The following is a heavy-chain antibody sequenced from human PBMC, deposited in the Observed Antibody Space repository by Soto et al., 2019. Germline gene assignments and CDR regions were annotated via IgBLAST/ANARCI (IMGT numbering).Heavy chain of an antibody. CDR2: IYFSGSG. Sequence: SETLSLTCTVSGGYISSYYWSWIRQPPGKGLEYIGYIYFSGSGNYNPSLKSRLTISLDTSKNQFSLKLSSVTAADTAVYYCARHIASQYCSGGSCYGPFDYWGQGTLVTVS. D-gene: IGHD2-15*01. CDR1: GGYISSYY. CDR3: ARHIASQYCSGGSCYGPFDY. V-gene: IGHV4-59*01. J-gene: IGHJ4*02.